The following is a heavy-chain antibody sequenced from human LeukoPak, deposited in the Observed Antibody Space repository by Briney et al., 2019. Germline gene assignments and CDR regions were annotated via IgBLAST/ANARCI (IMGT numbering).Heavy chain of an antibody. Sequence: GGSLRISCAGSGFTVSSNYMGWGRPAPGKGLGWGSVFYRDGSTYYADSVKGRFTISRDNSKNSLYLQMNSLRAEDTAVYYCARVLSDSSGWYHFDYWGQGTLVTVSS. CDR3: ARVLSDSSGWYHFDY. V-gene: IGHV3-53*01. CDR1: GFTVSSNY. D-gene: IGHD6-19*01. J-gene: IGHJ4*02. CDR2: FYRDGST.